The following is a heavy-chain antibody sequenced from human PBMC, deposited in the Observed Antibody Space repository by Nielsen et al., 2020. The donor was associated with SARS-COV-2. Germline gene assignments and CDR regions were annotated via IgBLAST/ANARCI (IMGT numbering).Heavy chain of an antibody. D-gene: IGHD5-24*01. CDR1: GFIFSNYA. Sequence: GGSLRLSYAASGFIFSNYAMSWVRQAPGKGLEWVAAISSSGSSPNYADSVKGRFTISRDNSRNTLYLQMNSLRGEDTAVYYCVTRKDGYIFDYWGQGTLVTVSS. CDR3: VTRKDGYIFDY. CDR2: ISSSGSSP. J-gene: IGHJ4*02. V-gene: IGHV3-23*01.